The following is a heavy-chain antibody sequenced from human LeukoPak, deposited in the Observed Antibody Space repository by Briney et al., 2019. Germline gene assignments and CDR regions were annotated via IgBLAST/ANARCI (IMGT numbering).Heavy chain of an antibody. V-gene: IGHV3-9*03. CDR1: GFTFDDYA. CDR3: ARTQFLDEEYYFDY. J-gene: IGHJ4*02. D-gene: IGHD3-3*01. Sequence: GRSLRLSCAASGFTFDDYAMHWVRQAPGKGLEWASGISWNSGSIGYADSVKGRFTISRDNAKNSLYLQMNSLRAEDMALYYCARTQFLDEEYYFDYWGQGTLVTVSS. CDR2: ISWNSGSI.